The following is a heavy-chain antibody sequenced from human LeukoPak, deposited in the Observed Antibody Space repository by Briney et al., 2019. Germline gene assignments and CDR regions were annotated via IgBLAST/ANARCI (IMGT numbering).Heavy chain of an antibody. CDR3: ARELAY. CDR1: GGSISSGSYY. CDR2: IYTSGST. V-gene: IGHV4-61*02. Sequence: SQTLSLTCTVSGGSISSGSYYWSWIRQPAGKGLEWIGRIYTSGSTNYNPSLRGRVTISLDTSKNQFSLNLTSVIATDTAVYHCARELAYWGPGILVTVSS. J-gene: IGHJ4*02.